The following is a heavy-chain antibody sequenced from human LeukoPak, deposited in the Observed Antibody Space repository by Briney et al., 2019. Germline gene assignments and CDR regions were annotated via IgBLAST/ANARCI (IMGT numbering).Heavy chain of an antibody. CDR3: ARDGANYDVDY. D-gene: IGHD3-3*01. CDR2: IWYDGTDK. J-gene: IGHJ4*02. CDR1: GFSLSNYG. Sequence: PGRSLRLSCAASGFSLSNYGMHWVRQAPGKGVEWVTLIWYDGTDKYYADSAKGRFTISRDISKNTLYLQMNSLRAEDTAVYYCARDGANYDVDYWGQGTLVTVS. V-gene: IGHV3-33*01.